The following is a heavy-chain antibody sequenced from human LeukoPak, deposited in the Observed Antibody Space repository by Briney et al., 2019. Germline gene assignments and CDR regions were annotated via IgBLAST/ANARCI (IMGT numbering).Heavy chain of an antibody. CDR3: AREGSSAITTNWFDP. CDR1: VYTFTGFY. V-gene: IGHV1-2*02. J-gene: IGHJ5*02. Sequence: ASVKVSCKASVYTFTGFYIPCVRQAPGPGLEWRGWINPDSGATDYAQKFQGRVTMTSDTSITTAYMELSRLTSDDTAVYYCAREGSSAITTNWFDPWGQGTLVGVSS. D-gene: IGHD5-12*01. CDR2: INPDSGAT.